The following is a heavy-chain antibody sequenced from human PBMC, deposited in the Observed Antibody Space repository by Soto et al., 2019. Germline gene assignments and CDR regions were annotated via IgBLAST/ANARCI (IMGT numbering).Heavy chain of an antibody. V-gene: IGHV3-11*01. CDR2: ISSSGSTI. CDR1: GFTFSDYY. CDR3: ARLDGNDYDSSGYYYYYYGMDV. D-gene: IGHD3-22*01. Sequence: QVQLVESGGGLVKPGGSLRLSCAASGFTFSDYYMSWIRQAPGKGLEWVSYISSSGSTIYYADSVKGRFTTSRDNAKNSLYLQMNSLRAEETAVYYCARLDGNDYDSSGYYYYYYGMDVWGQGTTVTVSS. J-gene: IGHJ6*02.